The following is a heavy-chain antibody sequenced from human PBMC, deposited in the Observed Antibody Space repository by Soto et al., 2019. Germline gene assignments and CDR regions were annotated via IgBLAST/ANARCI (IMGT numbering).Heavy chain of an antibody. CDR3: ATDIVVVPATDY. Sequence: PGGSLRLSCAASGFTFSSYSMNWVRQAPGKGLEWVSSISSSSSYIYYADSVKGRFTISRDNAKNSLYLQMNSLRAEDTAVYYCATDIVVVPATDYWGQGTLVTVSS. CDR1: GFTFSSYS. V-gene: IGHV3-21*01. D-gene: IGHD2-2*01. J-gene: IGHJ4*02. CDR2: ISSSSSYI.